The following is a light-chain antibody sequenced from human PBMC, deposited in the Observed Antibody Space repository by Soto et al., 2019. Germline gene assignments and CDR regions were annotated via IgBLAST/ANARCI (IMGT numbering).Light chain of an antibody. J-gene: IGKJ1*01. CDR1: QSVSSY. V-gene: IGKV3-11*01. CDR2: DAS. CDR3: QQRSNWPPWT. Sequence: EIVLTQSPATLSLSPGERATLSCRASQSVSSYLAWYQQKPGQAPRLLIYDASTRATGIPARFSGSGSATDFTLTISSLEPEDFPVYYCQQRSNWPPWTFGQGTKVEIK.